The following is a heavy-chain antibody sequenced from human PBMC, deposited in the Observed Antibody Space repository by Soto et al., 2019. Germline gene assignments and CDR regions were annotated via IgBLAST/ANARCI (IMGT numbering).Heavy chain of an antibody. Sequence: QVQLQESGPGLVKPSETLSLTCTVSGDSISTSYWTWIRQPPGKGLEWLGYIDYSGSTRYNPSLRSRVTISVDTSTNHFSLKLNSVTAADTAVYYCANGRIGYTSGLYDVLEFDIWGQGTMVTVSA. CDR1: GDSISTSY. D-gene: IGHD6-19*01. CDR2: IDYSGST. V-gene: IGHV4-59*01. CDR3: ANGRIGYTSGLYDVLEFDI. J-gene: IGHJ3*02.